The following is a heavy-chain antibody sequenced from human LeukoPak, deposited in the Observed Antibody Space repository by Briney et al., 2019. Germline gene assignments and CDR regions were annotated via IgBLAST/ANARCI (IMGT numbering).Heavy chain of an antibody. CDR2: INWDGGSI. V-gene: IGHV3-20*04. CDR1: GFTFDDYG. Sequence: GGSLRLSCAASGFTFDDYGMSWVRQGPGKGLEWVSGINWDGGSIGYVDSVKGRFTISRDNDKNSVYLQMDNLRAEDTAVYYCARSFDFWSGYYSDYWGQGTLVTVSS. J-gene: IGHJ4*02. CDR3: ARSFDFWSGYYSDY. D-gene: IGHD3-3*01.